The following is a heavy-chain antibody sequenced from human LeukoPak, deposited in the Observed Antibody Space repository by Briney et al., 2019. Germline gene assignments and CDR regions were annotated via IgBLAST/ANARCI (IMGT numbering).Heavy chain of an antibody. D-gene: IGHD3-22*01. CDR1: GYTFTGYY. Sequence: GASVKVSCKASGYTFTGYYMHWVRQAPGQGLEWMGRINPNSGGTNYVQKFQGRVTMTRDTSISTAYMELSRLRSDDTAVYYCARTKGTYYYDSSGYYALPLDAFDIWGQGTMVTVSS. V-gene: IGHV1-2*06. CDR2: INPNSGGT. CDR3: ARTKGTYYYDSSGYYALPLDAFDI. J-gene: IGHJ3*02.